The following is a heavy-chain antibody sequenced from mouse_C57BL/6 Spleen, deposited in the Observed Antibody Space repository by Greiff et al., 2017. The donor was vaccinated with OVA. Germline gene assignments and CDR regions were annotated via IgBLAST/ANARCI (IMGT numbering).Heavy chain of an antibody. V-gene: IGHV1-55*01. CDR2: IYPGSGST. Sequence: VQLQQSGAELVKPGASVKMSCKASGYTFTSYWITWVKQRPGQGLEWIGDIYPGSGSTNYNEKFKSKATLTVDTSSSTAYMQLSSLTSEDSAVYYCARGDGYYVRGWFAYWGQGTLVTVSA. CDR1: GYTFTSYW. CDR3: ARGDGYYVRGWFAY. D-gene: IGHD2-3*01. J-gene: IGHJ3*01.